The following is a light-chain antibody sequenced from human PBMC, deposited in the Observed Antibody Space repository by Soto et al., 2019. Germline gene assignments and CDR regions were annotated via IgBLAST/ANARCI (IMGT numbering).Light chain of an antibody. CDR3: QQSYSFPRT. J-gene: IGKJ1*01. CDR2: SAT. CDR1: QTISSY. Sequence: GDRVTITCRASQTISSYLNWYQQKPGKAPNLLIYSATHLQSGVSSRFGGSGSGTDFTLTITNLQPEDFATYYCQQSYSFPRTFGQGTKVEIK. V-gene: IGKV1-39*01.